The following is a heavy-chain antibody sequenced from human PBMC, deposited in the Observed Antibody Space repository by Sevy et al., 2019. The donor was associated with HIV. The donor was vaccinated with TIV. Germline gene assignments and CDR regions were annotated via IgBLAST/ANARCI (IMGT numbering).Heavy chain of an antibody. D-gene: IGHD2-2*01. CDR1: GFAFSTHA. CDR3: ARDGGNSVKWYPLY. J-gene: IGHJ4*01. V-gene: IGHV3-30-3*01. Sequence: GGSLRLSCAASGFAFSTHAMHWVRQAPGKGLEWVAVISYEGTETFYAASVGGRFTTSRDNSKNMLSLQINSLRPEDTAVYYCARDGGNSVKWYPLYWGHGTLVTVSS. CDR2: ISYEGTET.